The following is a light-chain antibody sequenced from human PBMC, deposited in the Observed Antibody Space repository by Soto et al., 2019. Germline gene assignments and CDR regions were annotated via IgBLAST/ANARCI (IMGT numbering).Light chain of an antibody. CDR2: GAS. Sequence: EIVMTQSPATLSVSPGERATLSCRAGQSVSSNLAWYQQKPGQAPRLLIYGASTRATDMPGTFSGRGSGTEFTLTISSLQSEDFAVYYCQQYKNWPRTFGQGTKVDIK. V-gene: IGKV3-15*01. CDR3: QQYKNWPRT. CDR1: QSVSSN. J-gene: IGKJ1*01.